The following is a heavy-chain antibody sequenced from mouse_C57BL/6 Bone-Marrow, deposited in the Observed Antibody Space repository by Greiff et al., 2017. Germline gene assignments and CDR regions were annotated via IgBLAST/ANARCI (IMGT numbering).Heavy chain of an antibody. CDR2: IHPNSGST. V-gene: IGHV1-64*01. CDR1: GYTFTSYW. D-gene: IGHD1-1*01. CDR3: ACCSPYAMYY. J-gene: IGHJ4*01. Sequence: QVQLQQPGAELVKPGASVQLSCKASGYTFTSYWMHWVKQRPGQGLEWIGMIHPNSGSTNYNEKFKSKATLTVDKSSSTAYMQLSSLTSEDSAVYDCACCSPYAMYYWGQGTSVTVSS.